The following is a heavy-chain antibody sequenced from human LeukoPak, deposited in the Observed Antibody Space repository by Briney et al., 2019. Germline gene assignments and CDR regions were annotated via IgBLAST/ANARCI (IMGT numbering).Heavy chain of an antibody. D-gene: IGHD6-19*01. V-gene: IGHV3-23*01. J-gene: IGHJ3*02. CDR1: GFTFSSYA. CDR2: ISGSGGST. Sequence: PAGSLRLSCAASGFTFSSYARSWVRQAPGKGLEWVSAISGSGGSTYYADPVKGLFTISRDNSKSTLYLQMNSLRAEDTAVYYCAKEKLGGLVAFDIWGQGTMVTVSS. CDR3: AKEKLGGLVAFDI.